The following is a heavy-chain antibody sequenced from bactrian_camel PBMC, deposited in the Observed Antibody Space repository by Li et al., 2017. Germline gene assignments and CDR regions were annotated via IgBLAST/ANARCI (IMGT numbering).Heavy chain of an antibody. V-gene: IGHV3S54*01. CDR3: AASGGQLGRWCYEFPVNWVSWLYN. CDR2: VYSGGTRT. D-gene: IGHD3*01. J-gene: IGHJ4*01. Sequence: HVQLVESGGGSVQAGGSLRLSCAATETTYRSGCMGWFRQTPGQEREVVATVYSGGTRTYYGDSVEGRFTISQDDSKKMLYLQMNSLKPDDTAMYYCAASGGQLGRWCYEFPVNWVSWLYNWGQGTQVTVS. CDR1: ETTYRSGC.